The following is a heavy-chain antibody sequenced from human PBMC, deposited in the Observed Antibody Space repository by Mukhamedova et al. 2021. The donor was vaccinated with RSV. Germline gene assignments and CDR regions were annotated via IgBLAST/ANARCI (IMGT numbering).Heavy chain of an antibody. CDR3: ATVFRGPTKEFHY. J-gene: IGHJ1*01. CDR2: ISSGSSYI. V-gene: IGHV3-20*03. Sequence: PGKGLEWVSGISSGSSYINYAASVRGRFTISRDNSRNTLYLQMNSLRVDDTAVYYCATVFRGPTKEFHYWGQGTPVTVTS. D-gene: IGHD2-8*01.